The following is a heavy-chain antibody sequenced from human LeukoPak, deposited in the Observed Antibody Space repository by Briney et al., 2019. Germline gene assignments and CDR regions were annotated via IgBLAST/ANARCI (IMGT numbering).Heavy chain of an antibody. Sequence: SETLSLTCTVSGGSISSGSYYWSWIRQPAGKGLEWIGRIYTSGSTNYNPSLKSRVTISVDTSKNQFSLKLSSVTAADTAVYYCAREGGVADYYYYMDVWGKGTTVTVSS. CDR3: AREGGVADYYYYMDV. CDR1: GGSISSGSYY. J-gene: IGHJ6*03. V-gene: IGHV4-61*02. CDR2: IYTSGST. D-gene: IGHD3-3*01.